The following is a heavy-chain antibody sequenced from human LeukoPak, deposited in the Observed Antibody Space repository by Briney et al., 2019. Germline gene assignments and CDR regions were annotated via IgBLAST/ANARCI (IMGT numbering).Heavy chain of an antibody. CDR3: ASNCGGDCSSWTFDY. J-gene: IGHJ4*01. V-gene: IGHV1-46*01. Sequence: ASVKVSCKASGYTFTSYYMHWVRQAPGQGLEWMGIINPSGGSTSYAQKFQGRVTMTRDTSTSTVYMELSSLRSEDTAVYYCASNCGGDCSSWTFDYWGHGTLVTVSS. CDR2: INPSGGST. D-gene: IGHD2-21*02. CDR1: GYTFTSYY.